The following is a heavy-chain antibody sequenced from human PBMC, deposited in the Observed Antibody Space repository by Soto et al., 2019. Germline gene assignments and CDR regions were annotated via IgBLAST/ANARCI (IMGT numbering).Heavy chain of an antibody. CDR1: GYTFTGYD. Sequence: GASVKVSCKASGYTFTGYDMHWVRHAPGQGLEWMGWINPNSGGTNYAQKFQGWVTMTRDTSISTAYMELSRLRSDDTAVYYCARELGSANWSDPWGQGTLVTVSS. D-gene: IGHD7-27*01. V-gene: IGHV1-2*04. CDR2: INPNSGGT. J-gene: IGHJ5*02. CDR3: ARELGSANWSDP.